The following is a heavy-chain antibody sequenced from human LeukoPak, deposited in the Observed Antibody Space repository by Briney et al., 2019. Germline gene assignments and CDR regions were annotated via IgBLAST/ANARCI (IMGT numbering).Heavy chain of an antibody. J-gene: IGHJ4*02. CDR1: GGSTSSSNYY. D-gene: IGHD3-3*01. V-gene: IGHV4-39*01. CDR2: IHYSGNT. Sequence: SETLSLTRTVSGGSTSSSNYYWGWIRQPSGKGLEWIGGIHYSGNTYYNPSLKSRVTISIDTSKNQFSLKLSSVTAADTAVYYCARLGAGPTYYDFWSGYSSFYFDYWGQGTLVTVSS. CDR3: ARLGAGPTYYDFWSGYSSFYFDY.